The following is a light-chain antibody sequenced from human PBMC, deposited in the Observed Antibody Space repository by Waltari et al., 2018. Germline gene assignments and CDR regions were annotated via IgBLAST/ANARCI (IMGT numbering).Light chain of an antibody. CDR3: MKSIQLPRT. V-gene: IGKV2D-29*01. Sequence: DIVLTHTPLSLSVTPGQPASISCKSSQSLPPRVVMTSWSRYLQKQGQPPQPMIYAVSNRFSGVPVRVTGSGAGKDVTLKSSRVEAGEDGIYYCMKSIQLPRTFGGGTKVDI. J-gene: IGKJ4*01. CDR1: QSLPPRVVMTS. CDR2: AVS.